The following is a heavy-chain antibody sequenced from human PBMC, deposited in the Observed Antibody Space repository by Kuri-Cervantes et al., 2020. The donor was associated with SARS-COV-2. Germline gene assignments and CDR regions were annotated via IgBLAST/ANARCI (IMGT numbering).Heavy chain of an antibody. CDR2: IYYSGST. V-gene: IGHV4-59*01. D-gene: IGHD3-10*01. CDR3: ARTLDYYGSGTYCFDY. J-gene: IGHJ4*02. Sequence: GSLRLPCTVSGGSISSYYWSWIRQPPGKGLEWIGYIYYSGSTNYNPSLKSRVTISVDTSKNQFSLKLSSVTAADTAVYYCARTLDYYGSGTYCFDYWGQGTLVTVSS. CDR1: GGSISSYY.